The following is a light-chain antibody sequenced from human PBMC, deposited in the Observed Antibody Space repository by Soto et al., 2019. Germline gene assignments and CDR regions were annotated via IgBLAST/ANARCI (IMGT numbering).Light chain of an antibody. V-gene: IGKV1-33*01. CDR1: EDINNY. CDR2: DAS. CDR3: QQYDNLPIT. Sequence: DIQMTQSPSSLSASVGDRVTITCQASEDINNYLNWYQQKPGKAPKLLIYDASNLEAGVPSRFRGSGSGTDFTFTISSLQPEYIATYYCQQYDNLPITFGQGTRLDIK. J-gene: IGKJ5*01.